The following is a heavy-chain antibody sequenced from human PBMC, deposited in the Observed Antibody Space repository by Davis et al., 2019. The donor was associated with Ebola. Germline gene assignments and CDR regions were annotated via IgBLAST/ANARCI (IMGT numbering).Heavy chain of an antibody. Sequence: LSLTCTVSGGSISSSSYHWGWIRQAPGKGLEWVAVISYDGSNKLYGDSVKGRFTISRDNSKNTLYLQMNSLRAEDTAVYYCARAGLRGACDIWGQGTMVTVSS. CDR3: ARAGLRGACDI. D-gene: IGHD5-12*01. V-gene: IGHV3-30*14. J-gene: IGHJ3*02. CDR1: GGSISSSS. CDR2: ISYDGSNK.